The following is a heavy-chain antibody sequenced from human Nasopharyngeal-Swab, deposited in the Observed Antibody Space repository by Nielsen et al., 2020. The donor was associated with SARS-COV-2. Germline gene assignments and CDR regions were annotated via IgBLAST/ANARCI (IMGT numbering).Heavy chain of an antibody. D-gene: IGHD4-17*01. J-gene: IGHJ4*02. Sequence: GESLKISCVSSGFTFSSHGMNWVRQAPGKGLEWVADITSSSSVTHYAESVKGRFTISRDNAKNSLYLQMNSLRDEDTAVYYCARDAPAHYGAFYWGRGTLVTVSS. CDR3: ARDAPAHYGAFY. CDR1: GFTFSSHG. V-gene: IGHV3-48*02. CDR2: ITSSSSVT.